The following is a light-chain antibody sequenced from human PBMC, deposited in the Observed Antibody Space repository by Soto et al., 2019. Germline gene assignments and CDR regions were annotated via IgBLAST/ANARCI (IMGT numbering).Light chain of an antibody. Sequence: QSVLTQPPSASGSPGQSVTISCTGTSSDVGAYNYVSWYQQHPGKAPQLMIFEGSKRPSGVPDRFFGSKSGNTASLTVSGLQAEDEADYFCNSYAGSNTVVFGGGTKLTVL. CDR3: NSYAGSNTVV. J-gene: IGLJ2*01. V-gene: IGLV2-8*01. CDR1: SSDVGAYNY. CDR2: EGS.